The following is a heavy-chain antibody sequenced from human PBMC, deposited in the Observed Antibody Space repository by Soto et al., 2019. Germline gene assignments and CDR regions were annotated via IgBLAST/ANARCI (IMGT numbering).Heavy chain of an antibody. CDR3: ARAAATMVRGNWFDP. CDR1: GGSISSGGYY. Sequence: QVQLQESGPGLVKPSQTLSLTCTVSGGSISSGGYYWSWIRQHPGKGLEWIGYIYYSGSTYYNPALKSRVTISVDTSKHQFSLKLSSVTAADTAVYYCARAAATMVRGNWFDPWGQGTLVTVSS. J-gene: IGHJ5*02. CDR2: IYYSGST. D-gene: IGHD3-10*01. V-gene: IGHV4-31*03.